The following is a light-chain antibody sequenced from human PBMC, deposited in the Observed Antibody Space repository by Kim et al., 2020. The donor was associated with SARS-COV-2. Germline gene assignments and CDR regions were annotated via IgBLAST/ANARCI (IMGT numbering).Light chain of an antibody. V-gene: IGKV1-39*01. CDR1: QIINNY. CDR2: AAS. Sequence: SATVGDRVTITCRASQIINNYLNWYQQKPGKAPKLLIYAASSLQSGVPSRFSGSGSGTHFTLTISSLQPEDFATYYCQQSYSTPFTFGQGTKLEI. J-gene: IGKJ2*01. CDR3: QQSYSTPFT.